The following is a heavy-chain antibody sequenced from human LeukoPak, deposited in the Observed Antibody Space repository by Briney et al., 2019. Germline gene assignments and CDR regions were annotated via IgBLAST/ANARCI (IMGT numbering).Heavy chain of an antibody. D-gene: IGHD6-13*01. Sequence: SETLSLTCTVSGGSISSGSYYWSWIRQPAGKGLEWIGRIYTSGSTNYNPSLKSRVTISVDTSKNQFSLKLSSVTAADTAVYYCARLPGVAAAGIDYWGQGTLVTVSS. CDR1: GGSISSGSYY. V-gene: IGHV4-61*02. J-gene: IGHJ4*02. CDR3: ARLPGVAAAGIDY. CDR2: IYTSGST.